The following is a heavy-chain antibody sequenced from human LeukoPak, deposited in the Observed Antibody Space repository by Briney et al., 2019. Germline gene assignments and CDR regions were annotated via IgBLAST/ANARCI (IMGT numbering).Heavy chain of an antibody. J-gene: IGHJ6*02. CDR1: GGTFISYA. D-gene: IGHD2-21*01. Sequence: GASVKVSCKASGGTFISYAISWVRQAPGQGLEWMGRIIPILGIANYAQKFQGRVTITADKSTSTAYMELSSLRSEDTAVYYCARGIAYYYYYGMDVWGQGTTVTVSS. V-gene: IGHV1-69*04. CDR3: ARGIAYYYYYGMDV. CDR2: IIPILGIA.